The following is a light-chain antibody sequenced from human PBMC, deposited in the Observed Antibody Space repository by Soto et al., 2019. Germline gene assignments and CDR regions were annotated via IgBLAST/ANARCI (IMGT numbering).Light chain of an antibody. J-gene: IGKJ2*01. CDR1: QSLLHSNGYNY. Sequence: DTVVSQSPLSLLVSPGEPASISCRSSQSLLHSNGYNYLEWYVQKPGQSPQLLVYLGSTRASGVPDRFSGSGSGTDFTLKISRVEAEDVGVYYCMQSLQAPPFTFGQGTNLEI. CDR2: LGS. V-gene: IGKV2-28*01. CDR3: MQSLQAPPFT.